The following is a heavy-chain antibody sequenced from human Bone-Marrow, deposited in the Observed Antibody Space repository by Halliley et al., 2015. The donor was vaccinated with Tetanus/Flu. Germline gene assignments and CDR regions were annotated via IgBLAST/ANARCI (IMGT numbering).Heavy chain of an antibody. J-gene: IGHJ4*02. CDR2: IYSGSS. V-gene: IGHV4-59*01. D-gene: IGHD3-10*01. Sequence: TLSLTCSVSGDSISDSYFSWIRQPPGKGLEWIGYIYSGSSSYNPSLKSRVTISADISKNHLSLRLTSVTAADTATYYCARAFRYYGSADSWGQGALVTVSS. CDR3: ARAFRYYGSADS. CDR1: GDSISDSY.